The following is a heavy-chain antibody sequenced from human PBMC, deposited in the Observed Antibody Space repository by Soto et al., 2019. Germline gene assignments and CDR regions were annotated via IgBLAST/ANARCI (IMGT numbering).Heavy chain of an antibody. J-gene: IGHJ6*02. CDR2: IKQDGGQT. Sequence: PGGSLRLSCAASGFTFDSYWMTWVRKAPGKGLEWVAHIKQDGGQTYYVDSVKGRFTISRDNAKTSLYLQMNSLRAEDTSVYFCARGGNGYENWPPYYYYGMDVWGQGTTVTVSS. CDR3: ARGGNGYENWPPYYYYGMDV. V-gene: IGHV3-7*01. CDR1: GFTFDSYW. D-gene: IGHD5-12*01.